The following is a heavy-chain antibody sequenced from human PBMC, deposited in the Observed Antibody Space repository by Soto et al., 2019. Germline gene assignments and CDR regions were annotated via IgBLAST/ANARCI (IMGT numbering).Heavy chain of an antibody. D-gene: IGHD3-22*01. J-gene: IGHJ3*02. CDR1: GGSLSTYK. CDR2: IIPMSGTA. CDR3: DRDLHYYDSCVEVRVGFDM. V-gene: IGHV1-69*01. Sequence: QLQLVQSGAEVKRPGSSVKVSCRASGGSLSTYKISWVRQAPGQGLQWLGAIIPMSGTATYAQKFQARVTSSADEAMLAPDMDIGELRADDSGVYYNDRDLHYYDSCVEVRVGFDMGAHGTVVTVSS.